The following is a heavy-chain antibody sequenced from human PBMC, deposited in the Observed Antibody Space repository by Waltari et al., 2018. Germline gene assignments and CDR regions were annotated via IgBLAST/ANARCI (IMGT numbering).Heavy chain of an antibody. J-gene: IGHJ4*02. D-gene: IGHD5-12*01. V-gene: IGHV4-39*01. CDR2: IYYSGST. Sequence: QLQLQESGPGLVKPSETLSLTCTVSGGSISSSSYYWGWIRQPPGKGLEWIGSIYYSGSTYYNPSLKSRVTISVDTSKNQFSLKLSSVTAADTAVYYCARQTLVATGYFDYWGQGTLVIVSS. CDR1: GGSISSSSYY. CDR3: ARQTLVATGYFDY.